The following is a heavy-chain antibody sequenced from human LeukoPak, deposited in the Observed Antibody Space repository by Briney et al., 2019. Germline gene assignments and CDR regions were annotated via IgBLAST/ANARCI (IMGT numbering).Heavy chain of an antibody. CDR3: ARRAGDYSHPYDY. CDR2: IYSGGNT. CDR1: GLTVSSNC. V-gene: IGHV3-53*01. D-gene: IGHD3-22*01. J-gene: IGHJ4*02. Sequence: GGSLRLSCAASGLTVSSNCMSWVRQAPGKGLEWISFIYSGGNTYYADSVKGRFTISRDNSKNTVHLQMNSLRAEDTAMYYCARRAGDYSHPYDYWGQGTLVTVSS.